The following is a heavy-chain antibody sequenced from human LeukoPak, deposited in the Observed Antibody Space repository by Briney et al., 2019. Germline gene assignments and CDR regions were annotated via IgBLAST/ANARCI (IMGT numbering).Heavy chain of an antibody. CDR1: GYSFTSYW. J-gene: IGHJ6*03. D-gene: IGHD2-15*01. CDR3: ARLGCSGGSCYPDYYYYYIDV. Sequence: GESLKISCKGSGYSFTSYWIGWVRQMPGKGLDWMGIIYPGDSDTRYSPSFQGQVTISADKSISTAYLQWSSLKASDTAMYYCARLGCSGGSCYPDYYYYYIDVWGKGTTVTVSS. V-gene: IGHV5-51*01. CDR2: IYPGDSDT.